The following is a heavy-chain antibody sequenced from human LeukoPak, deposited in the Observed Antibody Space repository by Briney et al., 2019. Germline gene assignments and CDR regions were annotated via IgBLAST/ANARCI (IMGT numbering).Heavy chain of an antibody. Sequence: KTSETLSLTCPASGGSISNYYYWTWLRPPPGKGLERIGYVYYTGSTNFNPSLKSRVTMSLDTSRNQFSLKLTSLTAADTAVYYCARGAMATTPFFDYWGQGTLVTVSS. V-gene: IGHV4-59*01. CDR2: VYYTGST. J-gene: IGHJ4*02. CDR3: ARGAMATTPFFDY. D-gene: IGHD5-24*01. CDR1: GGSISNYY.